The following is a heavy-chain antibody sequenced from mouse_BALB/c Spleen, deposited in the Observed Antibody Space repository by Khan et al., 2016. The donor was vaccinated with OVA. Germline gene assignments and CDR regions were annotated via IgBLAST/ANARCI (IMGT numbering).Heavy chain of an antibody. CDR1: GYSITSDYA. D-gene: IGHD3-3*01. V-gene: IGHV3-2*02. J-gene: IGHJ3*01. CDR3: TRGRAY. CDR2: ITYSGST. Sequence: EVQLQESGPGLVKPSQSLSLTCTVSGYSITSDYAWNWIRQFPGNKLEWVGYITYSGSTSYTPSLKSRISITRDTSKNQFFLHLNSGTTEDTATYYCTRGRAYWGQGTLVTVSA.